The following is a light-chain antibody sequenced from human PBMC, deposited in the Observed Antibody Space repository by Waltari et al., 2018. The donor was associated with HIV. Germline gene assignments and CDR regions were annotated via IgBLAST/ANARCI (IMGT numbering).Light chain of an antibody. J-gene: IGKJ1*01. Sequence: DIQMTQSPSSLSASVGDRVTISCRASQTIDSYLIWYQQNPGKAPKLLIYAASILQSGVPSRFSGGGSGTDFTLTISSLQPEDFATYYCQQSYSVPWTFGQGTKVEIK. CDR2: AAS. CDR1: QTIDSY. V-gene: IGKV1-39*01. CDR3: QQSYSVPWT.